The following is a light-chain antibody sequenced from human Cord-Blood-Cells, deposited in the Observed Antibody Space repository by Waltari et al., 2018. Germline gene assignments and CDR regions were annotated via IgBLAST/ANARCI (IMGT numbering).Light chain of an antibody. J-gene: IGLJ2*01. V-gene: IGLV2-23*01. Sequence: QSALTQPASVSGSPGQSITISCTGTSSDAGSYNFVSWYQRHPGKAPKLKIYEGSKRPSGVSNRFSGSKSGNTASLTISGLQAEDEADYYCCSYAGSSTVVFGGGTKLTVL. CDR2: EGS. CDR3: CSYAGSSTVV. CDR1: SSDAGSYNF.